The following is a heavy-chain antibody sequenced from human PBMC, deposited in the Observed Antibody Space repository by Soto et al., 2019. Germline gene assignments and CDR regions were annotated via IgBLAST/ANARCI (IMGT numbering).Heavy chain of an antibody. Sequence: DSVRGRFTISRDNAQNSLFLQLNSLRAEDTAIYYCVTGFFDRWGQGTLVTVAS. J-gene: IGHJ4*02. CDR3: VTGFFDR. V-gene: IGHV3-7*01. D-gene: IGHD7-27*01.